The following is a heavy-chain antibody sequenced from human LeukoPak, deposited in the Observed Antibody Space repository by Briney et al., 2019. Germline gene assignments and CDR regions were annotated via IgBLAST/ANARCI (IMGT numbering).Heavy chain of an antibody. CDR3: ARRPSGGSTWFDP. Sequence: MHGESLKISCKGSGCSFTTYWIAWVRQMPGKGLEWMGIIYPGDSEIRYSPSFQGQVTISVDKSISTAYLQWSSLKTSDTAMYYCARRPSGGSTWFDPWGQGTLVTVSS. V-gene: IGHV5-51*01. CDR2: IYPGDSEI. J-gene: IGHJ5*02. D-gene: IGHD2-8*02. CDR1: GCSFTTYW.